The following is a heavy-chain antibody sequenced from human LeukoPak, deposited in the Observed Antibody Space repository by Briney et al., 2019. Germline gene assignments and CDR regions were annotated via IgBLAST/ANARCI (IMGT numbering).Heavy chain of an antibody. CDR3: ARELFCSGGNCYGAYYFDY. D-gene: IGHD2-15*01. V-gene: IGHV3-21*01. CDR2: FSSSSTSI. Sequence: GESLRLSCAASGFIFSIFSMRWVRQSPGKGLEWVSAFSSSSTSIYYADSVKRRFTISRDNAKNSLYLQMNSLRAEDTAMYYCARELFCSGGNCYGAYYFDYWGQGTLVTVPS. CDR1: GFIFSIFS. J-gene: IGHJ4*02.